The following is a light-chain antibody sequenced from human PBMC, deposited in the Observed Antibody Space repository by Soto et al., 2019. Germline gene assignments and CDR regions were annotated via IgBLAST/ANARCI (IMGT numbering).Light chain of an antibody. Sequence: DIQMTQSPSTLSASVGDRVTITCRASQSISSWLAWYQQKPGKAPKLLIYKASSLESGVPSRFSSSVSGTEFTLTISSLQPDDFATYYCQQYNSYWTFGQGTKVEIK. CDR2: KAS. V-gene: IGKV1-5*03. CDR1: QSISSW. J-gene: IGKJ1*01. CDR3: QQYNSYWT.